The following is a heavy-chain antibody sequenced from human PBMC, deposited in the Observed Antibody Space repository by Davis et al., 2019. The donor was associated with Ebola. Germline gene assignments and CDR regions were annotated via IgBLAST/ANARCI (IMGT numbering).Heavy chain of an antibody. CDR1: GGSISSYY. CDR2: IYTSGST. V-gene: IGHV4-4*07. CDR3: ARDAGGVVAVAGRVTYYYYGMDV. J-gene: IGHJ6*02. Sequence: SETLSLTCTVSGGSISSYYWSWIRQPAGKGLEWIGRIYTSGSTNYNPSLKSRVTMSVDTSKNQFSLKLSSVTAADTAVYYCARDAGGVVAVAGRVTYYYYGMDVWGQGTTVTVSS. D-gene: IGHD6-19*01.